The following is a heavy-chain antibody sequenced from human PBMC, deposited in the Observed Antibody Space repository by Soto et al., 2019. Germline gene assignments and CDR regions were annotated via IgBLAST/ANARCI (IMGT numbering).Heavy chain of an antibody. CDR1: GFTFSDHH. CDR3: ARTKYDSGCLDY. V-gene: IGHV3-72*01. J-gene: IGHJ4*02. D-gene: IGHD3-22*01. Sequence: PGGSLRLSCAASGFTFSDHHMDWVRQAPGKGLEWVGRTRSTADSYTTEYAASVKDRFTISRDDSKDSLYLQMHSLKTEDTAVYYCARTKYDSGCLDYWGQGTLVTVSS. CDR2: TRSTADSYTT.